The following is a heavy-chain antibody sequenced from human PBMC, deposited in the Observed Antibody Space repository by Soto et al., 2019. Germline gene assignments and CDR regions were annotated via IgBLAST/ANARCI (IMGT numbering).Heavy chain of an antibody. CDR1: GFTVSDNH. D-gene: IGHD5-18*01. V-gene: IGHV3-53*01. Sequence: VQLVESGGGLIQPGGSLRLSCAGSGFTVSDNHMTWVRQAPGRGPEWVSTIYYNGNTFHADSVWGRFTISRDTSKNMLYLQMNSLRAEDTAVYYCATGGDTAKDGYWGQGTLVTVSP. CDR3: ATGGDTAKDGY. J-gene: IGHJ4*02. CDR2: IYYNGNT.